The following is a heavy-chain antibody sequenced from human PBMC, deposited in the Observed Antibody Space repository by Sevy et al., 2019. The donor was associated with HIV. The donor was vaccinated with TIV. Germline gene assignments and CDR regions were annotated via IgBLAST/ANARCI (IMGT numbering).Heavy chain of an antibody. CDR3: AKSLVVVIAASGPYGMDV. Sequence: GGSLRLSCAASGFTFSGYAMSWVRQAPGKGLEWVSAISGSGVGPYYADSVKGRFTISRDNSNNTLYRQMNSLIVEDTAVYYCAKSLVVVIAASGPYGMDVWGQGTTVTVSS. J-gene: IGHJ6*02. D-gene: IGHD2-15*01. CDR2: ISGSGVGP. CDR1: GFTFSGYA. V-gene: IGHV3-23*01.